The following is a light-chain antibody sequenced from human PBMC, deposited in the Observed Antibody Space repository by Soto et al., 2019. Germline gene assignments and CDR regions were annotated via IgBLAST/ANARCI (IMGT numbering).Light chain of an antibody. Sequence: QSVLTQPPSASGTPGQRVTISCSGSSSNIGTNTVNWYQHLPGAAPELLIYSNNQRPSGVPDRFSGSKSGTSASLAISGLQSEDEASYYCAAWDDSLNGVFFGGGTKVTVL. CDR1: SSNIGTNT. J-gene: IGLJ2*01. CDR3: AAWDDSLNGVF. CDR2: SNN. V-gene: IGLV1-44*01.